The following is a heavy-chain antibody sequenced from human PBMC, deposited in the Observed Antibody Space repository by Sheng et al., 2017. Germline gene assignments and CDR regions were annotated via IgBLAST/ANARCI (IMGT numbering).Heavy chain of an antibody. J-gene: IGHJ4*02. CDR2: IYHSGST. Sequence: QVQLQESGPGLVKPSETLSLTCAVSGYSISSGYYWGWIRQPPGKGLEWIGSIYHSGSTYYNPSLKSRVTISVDTSKNQFSLKLSSVTAADTAVYYCASRVAYSNYFDYWGQGTLVTVSS. V-gene: IGHV4-38-2*01. CDR1: GYSISSGYY. CDR3: ASRVAYSNYFDY. D-gene: IGHD4-4*01.